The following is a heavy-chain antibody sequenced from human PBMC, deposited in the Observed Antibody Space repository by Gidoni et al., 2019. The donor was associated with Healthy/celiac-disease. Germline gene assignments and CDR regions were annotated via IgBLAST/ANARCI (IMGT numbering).Heavy chain of an antibody. CDR2: IYYSGST. Sequence: QVQLQESGPGLVKPSETLSLTCPVSGGSISSYYWSWIRQPPGKGLEWIGYIYYSGSTNYNPSLKSRVTISVDTSKNQFSLKLSSVTAADTAVYYCARDPVATGWFDPWGQGTLVTVSS. V-gene: IGHV4-59*01. CDR1: GGSISSYY. D-gene: IGHD5-12*01. CDR3: ARDPVATGWFDP. J-gene: IGHJ5*02.